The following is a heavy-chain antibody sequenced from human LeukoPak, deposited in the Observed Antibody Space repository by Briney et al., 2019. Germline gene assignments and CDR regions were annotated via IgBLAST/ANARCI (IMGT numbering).Heavy chain of an antibody. Sequence: PGGSLRLSCAASGFTFSSYGMHWVRQAPGKGLEWVAVISYDGSNKYYADSVKGRFTISRDNSKNTLYLQMNSLRAEDTAVYYCAKRHYSSGYSHWGQGTLVTVSS. V-gene: IGHV3-30*18. CDR1: GFTFSSYG. CDR3: AKRHYSSGYSH. J-gene: IGHJ4*02. CDR2: ISYDGSNK. D-gene: IGHD3-22*01.